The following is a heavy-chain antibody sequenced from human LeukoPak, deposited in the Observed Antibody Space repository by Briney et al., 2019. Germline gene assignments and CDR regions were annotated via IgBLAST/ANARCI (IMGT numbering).Heavy chain of an antibody. CDR3: ARAEGYSGSYHRGFEI. CDR1: GGSISSYY. V-gene: IGHV4-59*01. D-gene: IGHD1-26*01. CDR2: IYYSGST. Sequence: PSETLSLTCTVSGGSISSYYWSWIRQPPGKGLEWIGYIYYSGSTNYNPSLKSRVTISVDTSKNQFSLKLSSVTAADTAVYYCARAEGYSGSYHRGFEIWGQGTMVTVSS. J-gene: IGHJ3*02.